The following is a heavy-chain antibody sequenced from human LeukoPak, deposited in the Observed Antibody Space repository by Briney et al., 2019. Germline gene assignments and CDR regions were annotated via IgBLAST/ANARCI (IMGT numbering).Heavy chain of an antibody. J-gene: IGHJ4*02. V-gene: IGHV1-69*04. Sequence: SVKVSCKASGGTFSSYAISWVRQAPGQGLEWMGRIIPILGIANYAQKFQGRVTITADKSTSTAYMGLSSLRSEDTAVYYCARERGYDSSGYYDYWGQGTLVTVSS. CDR3: ARERGYDSSGYYDY. CDR2: IIPILGIA. D-gene: IGHD3-22*01. CDR1: GGTFSSYA.